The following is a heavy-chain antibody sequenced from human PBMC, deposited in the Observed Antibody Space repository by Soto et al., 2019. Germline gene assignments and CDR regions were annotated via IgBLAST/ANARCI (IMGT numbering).Heavy chain of an antibody. CDR2: IIPIFGTA. Sequence: SVKVSCKASGGTFSSYAISWVRQAPGEGLEWMGGIIPIFGTANYAQKFQGRFTITADESTSPAYMELSSLRSEDTAGYYCARGRFDSSDRLHDYWGQGTLVTVAS. J-gene: IGHJ4*02. D-gene: IGHD3-22*01. V-gene: IGHV1-69*13. CDR3: ARGRFDSSDRLHDY. CDR1: GGTFSSYA.